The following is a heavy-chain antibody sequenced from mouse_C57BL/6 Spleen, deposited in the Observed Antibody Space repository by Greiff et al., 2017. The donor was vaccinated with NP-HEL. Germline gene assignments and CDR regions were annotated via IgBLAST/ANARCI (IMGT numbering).Heavy chain of an antibody. V-gene: IGHV1-64*01. CDR1: GYTFTSYW. J-gene: IGHJ2*01. D-gene: IGHD1-1*02. CDR3: AKEGGGPYLDY. Sequence: QVQLQQPGAELVKPGASVKLSCKASGYTFTSYWMPWVKQRPGQGLEWIGMIHPNSGSTNYNETFKGQATLTVDKSSSTPYMQLSSLTSEDYGVYYCAKEGGGPYLDYWGQGTTLTVSS. CDR2: IHPNSGST.